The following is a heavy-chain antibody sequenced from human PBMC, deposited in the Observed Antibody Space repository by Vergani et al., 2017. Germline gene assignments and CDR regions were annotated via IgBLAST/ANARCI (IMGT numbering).Heavy chain of an antibody. CDR1: GFTFSSYS. CDR2: ISSSSSYI. D-gene: IGHD5-12*01. Sequence: EVQLVESGGGLVKPGGSLRLPCAASGFTFSSYSMNWVRQAPGKGLEWVSSISSSSSYIYYADSVKGRFNISGDNAKNSLYLQMNSLRAEDTAVYYCARYLAATIPGSYFDYWGQGTLVTVSS. CDR3: ARYLAATIPGSYFDY. V-gene: IGHV3-21*01. J-gene: IGHJ4*02.